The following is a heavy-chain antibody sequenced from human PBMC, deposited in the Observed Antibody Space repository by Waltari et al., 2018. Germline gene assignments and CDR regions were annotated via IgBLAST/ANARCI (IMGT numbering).Heavy chain of an antibody. CDR3: ARHESYTTRDY. CDR1: GCSIKRIIYF. CDR2: LNNGGST. Sequence: QLQLQESGPGLVKPSATLSPTCTVSGCSIKRIIYFWGWIRQPPGKGLEWIGSLNNGGSTYYNASLRSRVTISLDTSKNQFSLKVNSVTAADTAVYYCARHESYTTRDYWGQGTLVTVSS. D-gene: IGHD2-2*02. V-gene: IGHV4-39*01. J-gene: IGHJ4*02.